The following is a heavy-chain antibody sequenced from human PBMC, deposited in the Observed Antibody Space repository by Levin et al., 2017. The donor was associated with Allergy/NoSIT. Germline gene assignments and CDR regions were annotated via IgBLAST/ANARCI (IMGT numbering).Heavy chain of an antibody. V-gene: IGHV3-30-3*01. CDR3: ARDRQWLVYYYFDY. Sequence: GESLKISCAASGFTFSSYAMHWVRQAPGKGLEWVAVISYDGSNKYYADSVKGRFTISRDNSKNTLYLQMNSLRAEDTAVYYCARDRQWLVYYYFDYWGQGTLVTVSS. CDR1: GFTFSSYA. J-gene: IGHJ4*02. D-gene: IGHD6-19*01. CDR2: ISYDGSNK.